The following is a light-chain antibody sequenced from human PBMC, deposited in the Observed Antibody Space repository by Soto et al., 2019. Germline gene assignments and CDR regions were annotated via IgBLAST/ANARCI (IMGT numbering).Light chain of an antibody. CDR1: SSDVGRYNY. J-gene: IGLJ1*01. CDR3: ASYTSSITYV. CDR2: EVS. Sequence: QSVLTQPASVSGSPGQSITMSCTGTSSDVGRYNYVSWYQQHPGKAPKLIIFEVSNRPSGVSNRFSGSKSGNAASLTISGLQAEDEADYYCASYTSSITYVFGTGTKVTVL. V-gene: IGLV2-14*01.